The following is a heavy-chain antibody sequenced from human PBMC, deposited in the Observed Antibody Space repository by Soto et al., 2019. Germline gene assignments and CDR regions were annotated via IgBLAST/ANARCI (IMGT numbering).Heavy chain of an antibody. J-gene: IGHJ4*02. D-gene: IGHD6-13*01. CDR3: ARESSSSCHDY. CDR2: ISAYNGNT. V-gene: IGHV1-18*01. Sequence: QENRQGLEWMGWISAYNGNTNYAQKLQGRVTMTTDTSTSTAYMELRSLRSDDTAVYYCARESSSSCHDYWGQGTLVTVSS.